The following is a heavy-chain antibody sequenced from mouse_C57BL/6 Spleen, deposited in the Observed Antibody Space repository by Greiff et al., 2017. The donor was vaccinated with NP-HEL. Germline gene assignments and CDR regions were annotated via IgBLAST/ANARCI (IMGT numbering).Heavy chain of an antibody. J-gene: IGHJ3*01. CDR1: GYTFTSYD. V-gene: IGHV1-85*01. CDR2: LYPRDGST. Sequence: VQLQQSGPELVKPGASVKLSCKASGYTFTSYDINWVKQRPGQGLEWIGWLYPRDGSTKYNEQLKGTAPFTVDTSASTAYMELHSLTSEDSAVYCCAREVYDGDSAWFAYWGQGTLVTVSA. D-gene: IGHD2-3*01. CDR3: AREVYDGDSAWFAY.